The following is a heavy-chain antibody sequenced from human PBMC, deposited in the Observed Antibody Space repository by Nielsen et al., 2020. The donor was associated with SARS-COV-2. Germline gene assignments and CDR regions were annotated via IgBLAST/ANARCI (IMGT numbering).Heavy chain of an antibody. Sequence: GGSLRLSCAVSGFTFSGSALHWVRQAPGKGLEWVGRIRSEANDYATAYAASVKGRFTISRDDSRNTTYLQLYRLKTEDTAVYFCTRGLSDFWGQGTLFTVSS. CDR1: GFTFSGSA. V-gene: IGHV3-73*01. CDR2: IRSEANDYAT. J-gene: IGHJ4*02. CDR3: TRGLSDF. D-gene: IGHD2-2*01.